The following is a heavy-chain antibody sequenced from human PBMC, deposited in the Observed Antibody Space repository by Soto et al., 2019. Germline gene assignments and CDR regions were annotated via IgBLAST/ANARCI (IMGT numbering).Heavy chain of an antibody. D-gene: IGHD4-17*01. CDR3: ARVGKGDYGESFD. Sequence: GGSLRLSCAASGFTFSSYGMHWVRQAPGKGLEWVAVIWYDGSNKYYADSVKGRFTISRDNSKNTLYLQMNSLRAEDTAVYYCARVGKGDYGESFDWGQGTLVTVSS. CDR1: GFTFSSYG. CDR2: IWYDGSNK. J-gene: IGHJ4*02. V-gene: IGHV3-33*01.